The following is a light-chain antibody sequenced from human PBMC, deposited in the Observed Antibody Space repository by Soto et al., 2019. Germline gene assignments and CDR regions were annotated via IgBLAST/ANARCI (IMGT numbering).Light chain of an antibody. J-gene: IGKJ4*01. CDR1: QSISSY. CDR3: KQSKSFPLT. V-gene: IGKV1-39*01. Sequence: DIQMTQSPSSLSASVGDRVTITCRASQSISSYLNWYQQKPGKAPKLLIYAASSLQSGVPSRFRGSASGTDFSLTISSLQPEDVATYYCKQSKSFPLTFGGGTKVEIK. CDR2: AAS.